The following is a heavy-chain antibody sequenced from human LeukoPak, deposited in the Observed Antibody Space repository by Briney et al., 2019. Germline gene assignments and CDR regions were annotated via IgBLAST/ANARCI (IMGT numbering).Heavy chain of an antibody. CDR2: IIPIFGTA. CDR1: GGTFSSYA. D-gene: IGHD6-19*01. J-gene: IGHJ5*02. Sequence: ASVKVPCKASGGTFSSYAISWVRQAPGQGLEWMGGIIPIFGTANYAQKFQGRVTITADESTSTAYMELSSLRSEDTAVYYCARDRYSSGWPNWFDPWGQGTLVTVSS. CDR3: ARDRYSSGWPNWFDP. V-gene: IGHV1-69*01.